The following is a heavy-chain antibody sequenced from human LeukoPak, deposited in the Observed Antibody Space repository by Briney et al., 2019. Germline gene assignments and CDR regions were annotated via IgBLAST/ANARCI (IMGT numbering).Heavy chain of an antibody. CDR3: ARDPVGGGWSARFDY. V-gene: IGHV6-1*01. Sequence: SQTLSLTCAISGDSVSSNSAAWNWIRQSPSRGLEWLGRTYYRSKWYNDYAVSVKSRITINSDTSKNQFSLQMNSGTPEDTAVYYCARDPVGGGWSARFDYWGQGTLVTVSP. D-gene: IGHD3-3*01. CDR1: GDSVSSNSAA. CDR2: TYYRSKWYN. J-gene: IGHJ4*02.